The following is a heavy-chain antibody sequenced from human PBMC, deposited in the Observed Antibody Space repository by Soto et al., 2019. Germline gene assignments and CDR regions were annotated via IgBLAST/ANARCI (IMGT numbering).Heavy chain of an antibody. D-gene: IGHD5-12*01. J-gene: IGHJ4*02. CDR2: IDNSGST. Sequence: QVQLQESGPGLVKPSETLSLTCTVSGGSVSSGSYYWNWIRQPPGKGLEWIGYIDNSGSTKYNPSLKSRVTISVDTSRNNSSLKLSSVTAADTAVYYCARADIVGTGFFEYWGQGTLVTVSS. CDR1: GGSVSSGSYY. CDR3: ARADIVGTGFFEY. V-gene: IGHV4-61*01.